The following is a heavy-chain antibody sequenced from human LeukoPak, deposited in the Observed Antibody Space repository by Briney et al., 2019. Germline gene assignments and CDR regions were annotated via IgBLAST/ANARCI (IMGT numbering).Heavy chain of an antibody. J-gene: IGHJ5*02. Sequence: SETLSLTCTVSGGSISSYYWSWIRQPPGKGLEWIGYIYYNGSTNYNPSLKSRVTISVDTSKNQFSLKLSSVTAADTAVYYCARSVSGVTRGRNWFDPWGQGTLVTVSS. CDR3: ARSVSGVTRGRNWFDP. CDR2: IYYNGST. CDR1: GGSISSYY. V-gene: IGHV4-59*01. D-gene: IGHD3-10*01.